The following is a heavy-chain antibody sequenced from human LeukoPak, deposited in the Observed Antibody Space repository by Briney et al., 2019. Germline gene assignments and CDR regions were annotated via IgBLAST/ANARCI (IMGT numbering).Heavy chain of an antibody. J-gene: IGHJ4*02. V-gene: IGHV3-23*01. CDR3: AKVEGLLWFGELRASAY. Sequence: PGGSLRLSCAASGFTFSSYGMSWVRQAPGKGLEWVSAISGSGGSTYYADSVKGRFTISRDNSKNTLYLQMNSLRAEDTAVYYCAKVEGLLWFGELRASAYWGQGTLVTVSS. CDR1: GFTFSSYG. CDR2: ISGSGGST. D-gene: IGHD3-10*01.